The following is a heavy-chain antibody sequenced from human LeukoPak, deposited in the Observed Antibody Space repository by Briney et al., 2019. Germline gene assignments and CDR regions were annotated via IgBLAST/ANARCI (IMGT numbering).Heavy chain of an antibody. CDR2: ISPESRNN. D-gene: IGHD3-10*01. V-gene: IGHV3-30*03. Sequence: GESRILACAASGFTFSNYGMHWARQAPCKGRGWAACISPESRNNCQADSMKGRFTVSRDNYKNTLYLQMNSTADEDTAVYYCARDLSGSYMSDYWGQGTLVTVSS. CDR3: ARDLSGSYMSDY. CDR1: GFTFSNYG. J-gene: IGHJ4*02.